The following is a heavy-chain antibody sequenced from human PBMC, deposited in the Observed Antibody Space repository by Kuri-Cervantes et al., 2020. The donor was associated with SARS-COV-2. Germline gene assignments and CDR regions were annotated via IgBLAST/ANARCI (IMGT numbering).Heavy chain of an antibody. CDR2: IYYSGDT. CDR3: ARHFNDCSNGVCRTYYYYSMDV. Sequence: SETLSLTCTVSGGSMRYFYWSWIRQPPGRGLEWIGYIYYSGDTDYNPSLKSRVTISIDMSKNQLSLKLSSVTAADRAVYYCARHFNDCSNGVCRTYYYYSMDVWGQGTTVTVSS. J-gene: IGHJ6*02. CDR1: GGSMRYFY. D-gene: IGHD2-8*01. V-gene: IGHV4-59*01.